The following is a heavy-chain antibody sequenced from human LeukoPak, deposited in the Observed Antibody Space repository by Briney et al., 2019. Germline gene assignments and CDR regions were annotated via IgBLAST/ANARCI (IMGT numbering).Heavy chain of an antibody. D-gene: IGHD2/OR15-2a*01. V-gene: IGHV1-46*01. CDR1: GYTFTSHY. J-gene: IGHJ4*02. CDR2: IHPSGGNS. Sequence: ASVKISCNASGYTFTSHYVHWGRQHPGQGLEWMRIIHPSGGNSRNTQNFQGRVTMTRDTSTSTVYLELSSLRSEDTAVYYCARDCSSTTCQGPVLDFWGQGTLVTVSS. CDR3: ARDCSSTTCQGPVLDF.